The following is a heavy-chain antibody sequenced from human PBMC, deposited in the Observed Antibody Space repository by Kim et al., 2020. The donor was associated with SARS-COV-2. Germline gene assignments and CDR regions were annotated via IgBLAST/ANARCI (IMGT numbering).Heavy chain of an antibody. D-gene: IGHD4-17*01. Sequence: TYYAASVKGRFTISRDNSKNSLYLQMHSLRTEDTALYYCAKADYGGNPDYWGQGTLVTVSS. CDR2: T. CDR3: AKADYGGNPDY. V-gene: IGHV3-43*01. J-gene: IGHJ4*02.